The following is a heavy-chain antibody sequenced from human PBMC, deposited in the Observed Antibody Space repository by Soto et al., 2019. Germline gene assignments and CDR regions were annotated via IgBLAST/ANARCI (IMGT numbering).Heavy chain of an antibody. Sequence: GGSLRLSCAASGFTVSSIYMSWVRQAPGKGLEWVSVIYSGGSTYYADSVKGRFTISRDNSKDTLYLQMNSLRADDTAVYFCARGLLGVNQAYWGQGTLVTVSS. CDR2: IYSGGST. J-gene: IGHJ4*02. V-gene: IGHV3-66*01. CDR3: ARGLLGVNQAY. CDR1: GFTVSSIY. D-gene: IGHD3-16*01.